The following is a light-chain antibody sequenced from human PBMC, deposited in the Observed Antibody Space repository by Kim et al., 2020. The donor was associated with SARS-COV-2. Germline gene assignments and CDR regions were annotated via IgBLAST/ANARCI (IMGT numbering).Light chain of an antibody. CDR3: QSYDSSLRV. J-gene: IGLJ2*01. V-gene: IGLV1-40*01. CDR2: ANS. Sequence: PGQRVTISSTGSNANIGAGYDVHWYQQLPGTAPKLLSYANSNRPSGVPDRFSGSRSDTSASLAITGLQAEDEADYYCQSYDSSLRVFGGGTQLTVL. CDR1: NANIGAGYD.